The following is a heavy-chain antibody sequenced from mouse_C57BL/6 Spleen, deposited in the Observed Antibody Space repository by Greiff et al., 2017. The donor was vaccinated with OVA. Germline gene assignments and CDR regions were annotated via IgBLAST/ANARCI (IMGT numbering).Heavy chain of an antibody. J-gene: IGHJ4*01. Sequence: VQLQQSGAELVKPGASVKLSCTASGFNIKDYYMHWVKQRTEQGLEWIGRIDPEDGETKYAPKFQDKATITADTSSNTAYLQLSSLTSEDTAVYYCARSGSTDYAMDYWGQGTSVTVTS. D-gene: IGHD3-1*01. CDR2: IDPEDGET. CDR1: GFNIKDYY. V-gene: IGHV14-2*01. CDR3: ARSGSTDYAMDY.